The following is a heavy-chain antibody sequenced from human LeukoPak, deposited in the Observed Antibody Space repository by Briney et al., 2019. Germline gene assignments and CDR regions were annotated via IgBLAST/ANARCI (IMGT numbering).Heavy chain of an antibody. CDR3: AREYYYDSSGRDY. CDR1: GFTFSSYW. V-gene: IGHV3-7*04. CDR2: INQDGSEK. D-gene: IGHD3-22*01. Sequence: GGSLRLSCAASGFTFSSYWMTWVRQAPGKGLEWVANINQDGSEKYYVDSVKGRFTISRDNAKYSLYLQVNSLRAEDTAVYYCAREYYYDSSGRDYWGQGTLVTVSS. J-gene: IGHJ4*02.